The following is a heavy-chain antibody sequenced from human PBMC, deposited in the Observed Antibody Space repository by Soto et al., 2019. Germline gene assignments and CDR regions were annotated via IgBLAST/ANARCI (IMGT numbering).Heavy chain of an antibody. D-gene: IGHD3-9*01. V-gene: IGHV4-31*03. CDR2: IYHSGTT. Sequence: PSETLSLTCTVSGGSISSGGYYWSWIRQHPGKGLEWIGYIYHSGTTYYNPSLKSRVTISVDTSKNQFSLKLTSVTAADTAIYYCARRVAMTHNFEGNWLAPWGQGTLVTVSS. J-gene: IGHJ5*02. CDR1: GGSISSGGYY. CDR3: ARRVAMTHNFEGNWLAP.